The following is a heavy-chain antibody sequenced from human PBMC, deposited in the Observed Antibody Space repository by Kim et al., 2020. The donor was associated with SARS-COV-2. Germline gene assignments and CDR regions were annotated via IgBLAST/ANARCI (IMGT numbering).Heavy chain of an antibody. V-gene: IGHV1-69*13. Sequence: SVKVSCKASGGTFSSYAISWVRQAPGQGLEWMGGIIPIFGTANYAQKFQGSVTITADESTSTAYMELSSLRSEDTAVYYCARVWNCSGGSCYSWFDPWGQGTLVTVSS. CDR3: ARVWNCSGGSCYSWFDP. D-gene: IGHD2-15*01. CDR2: IIPIFGTA. CDR1: GGTFSSYA. J-gene: IGHJ5*02.